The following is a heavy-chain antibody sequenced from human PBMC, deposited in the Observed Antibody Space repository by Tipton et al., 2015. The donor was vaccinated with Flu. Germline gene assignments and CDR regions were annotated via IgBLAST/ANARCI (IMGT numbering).Heavy chain of an antibody. CDR1: GFTFSSYW. D-gene: IGHD2-2*01. V-gene: IGHV3-7*03. Sequence: SLRLSCVDSGFTFSSYWMSWVRQAPGKGLEWVANIKQDGSEKYYVDSVKGRFTISRDKSKNTLYLQMNDLRVEDTAVYYCAKRYCSSTTCYIPDALAIWGQGTRVTVSS. CDR2: IKQDGSEK. J-gene: IGHJ3*02. CDR3: AKRYCSSTTCYIPDALAI.